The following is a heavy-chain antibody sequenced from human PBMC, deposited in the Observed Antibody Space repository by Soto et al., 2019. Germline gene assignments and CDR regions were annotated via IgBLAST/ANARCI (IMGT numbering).Heavy chain of an antibody. J-gene: IGHJ5*02. CDR1: GGSINSYY. V-gene: IGHV4-59*01. CDR3: ARYSPPKKSYXSNPGWFDL. D-gene: IGHD3-22*01. Sequence: SETLSLTCTVSGGSINSYYWTWIRQSPGKGLEWIGYVSSTGSTNYNPSLKSRVSMSLDTSRNEFSLSLSSVTAADAAVYFCARYSPPKKSYXSNPGWFDLWGQGTLVTVSS. CDR2: VSSTGST.